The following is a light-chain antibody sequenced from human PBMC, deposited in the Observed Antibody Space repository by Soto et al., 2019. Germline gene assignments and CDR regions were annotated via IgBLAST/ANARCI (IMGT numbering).Light chain of an antibody. Sequence: DIQMTQSPSTLSASVGDRVTITCRANQSISSWLAWYQQKPGKAPKLLIYKASSLESGVPSRFSGSGSGTEFTLTISILQPDDFATYYCQQYNSYSTFGQGTKLEIK. V-gene: IGKV1-5*03. CDR3: QQYNSYST. CDR2: KAS. CDR1: QSISSW. J-gene: IGKJ2*01.